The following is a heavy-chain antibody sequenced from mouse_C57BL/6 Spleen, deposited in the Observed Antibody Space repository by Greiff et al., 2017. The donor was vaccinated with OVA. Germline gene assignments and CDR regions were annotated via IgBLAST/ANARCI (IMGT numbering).Heavy chain of an antibody. D-gene: IGHD4-1*01. Sequence: DVKLQESGGGLVKPGGSLKLSCAASGFTFSDYGMHWVRQAPEKGLEWVAYISSGSSTIYYADTVKGRFTISRDNAKNTLFLQMTSLRSEDTAMYYCARSNWDAFDYWGQGTTLTVSS. CDR2: ISSGSSTI. J-gene: IGHJ2*01. CDR1: GFTFSDYG. V-gene: IGHV5-17*01. CDR3: ARSNWDAFDY.